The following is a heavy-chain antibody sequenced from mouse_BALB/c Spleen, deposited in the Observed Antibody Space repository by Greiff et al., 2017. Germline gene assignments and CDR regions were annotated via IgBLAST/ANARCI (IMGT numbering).Heavy chain of an antibody. J-gene: IGHJ2*01. CDR3: ARDGGSSYDYFDY. CDR1: GYSITSGYY. Sequence: EVQLQESGPGLVKPSQSLSLTCSVTGYSITSGYYWNWIRQFPGNKLEWMGYISYDGSNNYNPSLKNRISITRDTSKNQFFLKLNSVTTEDTATYYCARDGGSSYDYFDYWGQGTTLTVSS. CDR2: ISYDGSN. V-gene: IGHV3-6*02. D-gene: IGHD1-1*01.